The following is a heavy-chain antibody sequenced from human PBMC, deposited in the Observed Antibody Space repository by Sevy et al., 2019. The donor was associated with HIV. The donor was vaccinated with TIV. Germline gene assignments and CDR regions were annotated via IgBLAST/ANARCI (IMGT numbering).Heavy chain of an antibody. CDR1: GFIFDNYA. V-gene: IGHV3-23*01. CDR3: AKGGDVWVTTQNNY. J-gene: IGHJ4*02. CDR2: ITASGGTR. Sequence: GGSLRLSCAASGFIFDNYAMTWVRRAPGKGLEWVSGITASGGTRNYADSVKGRFTISRDNPKNTLYLQMNSLRAEDTALYYCAKGGDVWVTTQNNYWGLGTLVTVSS. D-gene: IGHD3-16*01.